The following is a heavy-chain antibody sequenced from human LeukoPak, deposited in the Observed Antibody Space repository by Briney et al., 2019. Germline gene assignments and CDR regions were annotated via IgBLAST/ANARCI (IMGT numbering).Heavy chain of an antibody. Sequence: GASVKFSFKASGYTFINYYMHWVRQAPGQGLEWMGIINPSGGSTRYAQKFQGRVTMTRDTSTSTVYMELSSLRSEDTAVYYCARSYSGSYYAESGVDYWGQGTLVTVSS. J-gene: IGHJ4*02. CDR1: GYTFINYY. CDR2: INPSGGST. D-gene: IGHD1-26*01. V-gene: IGHV1-46*01. CDR3: ARSYSGSYYAESGVDY.